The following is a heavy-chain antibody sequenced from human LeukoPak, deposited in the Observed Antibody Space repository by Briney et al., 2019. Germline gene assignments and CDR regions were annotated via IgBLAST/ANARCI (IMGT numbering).Heavy chain of an antibody. D-gene: IGHD1-26*01. CDR3: AKDPIFSGSYGVFDY. J-gene: IGHJ4*02. CDR2: IIDSGNSI. V-gene: IGHV3-23*01. CDR1: GFTFSSCA. Sequence: TGGSLRLSCPASGFTFSSCAMSWVRQAPGKGLEWVSTIIDSGNSIYYADSAEGRFTISRDNSKNTLYLQMNSLRAGDTAVYYCAKDPIFSGSYGVFDYWGLGTLVTVSS.